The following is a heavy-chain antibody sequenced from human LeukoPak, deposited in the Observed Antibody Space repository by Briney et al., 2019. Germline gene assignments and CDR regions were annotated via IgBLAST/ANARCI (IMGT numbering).Heavy chain of an antibody. CDR2: ISSSSTYI. CDR3: AEGLAVAGTDAFDI. D-gene: IGHD6-19*01. Sequence: GGSLRLSCAASGFTFTRYNMNWVRQAPGKGLEWVSSISSSSTYISHADSLKGRFTISRDNAKNSLYLQMNSLRVGDTAVYYCAEGLAVAGTDAFDIWGQGTMVTVSS. CDR1: GFTFTRYN. J-gene: IGHJ3*02. V-gene: IGHV3-21*01.